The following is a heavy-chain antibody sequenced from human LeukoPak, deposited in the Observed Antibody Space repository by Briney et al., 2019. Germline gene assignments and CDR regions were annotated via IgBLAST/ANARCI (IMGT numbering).Heavy chain of an antibody. CDR2: ISYDGSNK. CDR1: GFTFSSYA. CDR3: ARDAYSSGWFPAGI. J-gene: IGHJ3*02. Sequence: GRSLRLSCAASGFTFSSYAMHWVRQAPGKGLEWVAVISYDGSNKYYADSVKGRFTISRDNSKNTLYLQMNSLRAEDTAVYYCARDAYSSGWFPAGIWGQGTMVTVSS. V-gene: IGHV3-30-3*01. D-gene: IGHD6-19*01.